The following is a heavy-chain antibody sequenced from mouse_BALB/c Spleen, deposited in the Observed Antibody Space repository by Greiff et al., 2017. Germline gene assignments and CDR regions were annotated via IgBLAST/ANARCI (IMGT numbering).Heavy chain of an antibody. CDR1: GFTFSSYT. V-gene: IGHV5-6-4*01. CDR2: ISSGGSYT. J-gene: IGHJ3*01. CDR3: TIDKATKTAWFAY. D-gene: IGHD3-2*02. Sequence: EVKLMESGGGLVKPGGSLKLSCAASGFTFSSYTMSWVRQTPEKRLEWVATISSGGSYTYYPDSLKGRFTISRDNAKNTLYLQMSSLKSEDTAMYYCTIDKATKTAWFAYWGQGTLVTVSA.